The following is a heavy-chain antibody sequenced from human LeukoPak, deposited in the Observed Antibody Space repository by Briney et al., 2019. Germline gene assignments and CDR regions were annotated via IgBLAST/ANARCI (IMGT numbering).Heavy chain of an antibody. CDR3: ATYGSGSYSALMDY. J-gene: IGHJ4*02. D-gene: IGHD3-10*01. CDR2: INPNSGGT. V-gene: IGHV1-2*02. Sequence: ASVKVSCKASGYTFTGYYMHWVRQAPGQGLEWMGWINPNSGGTNYAQKCQGRVTMTRDTSISTAYMELSRLRSDDTAVYYCATYGSGSYSALMDYWGQGTLVTVSS. CDR1: GYTFTGYY.